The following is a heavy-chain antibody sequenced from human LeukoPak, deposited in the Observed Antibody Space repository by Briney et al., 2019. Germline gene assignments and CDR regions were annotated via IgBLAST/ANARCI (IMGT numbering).Heavy chain of an antibody. CDR3: ARGFLDPSERRIPYYYGMDV. Sequence: GGSLRLSCAASGFTFSSYGMHWVRQAPDKGLEWVAVIWYDGSNKYYADSVKGRFTISRDNSKNTLYLQMNSLRAEDTAVYYCARGFLDPSERRIPYYYGMDVWGQGTTVTVSS. J-gene: IGHJ6*02. V-gene: IGHV3-33*01. CDR2: IWYDGSNK. D-gene: IGHD1-1*01. CDR1: GFTFSSYG.